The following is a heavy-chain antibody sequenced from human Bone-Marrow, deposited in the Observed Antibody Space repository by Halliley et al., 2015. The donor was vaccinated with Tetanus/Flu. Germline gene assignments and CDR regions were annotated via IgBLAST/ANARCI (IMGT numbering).Heavy chain of an antibody. D-gene: IGHD3-22*01. J-gene: IGHJ3*01. CDR3: ARAEYDSSGYYAFTV. CDR1: GYSISSGYY. CDR2: IYHSGST. Sequence: TLSLTCGVSGYSISSGYYWGWIRQPADKGLEWIGTIYHSGSTYYSPSLKSRVTISVETSKNQFSLNLRSLTAADTAVYYCARAEYDSSGYYAFTVWGQGTLVSVSS. V-gene: IGHV4-38-2*01.